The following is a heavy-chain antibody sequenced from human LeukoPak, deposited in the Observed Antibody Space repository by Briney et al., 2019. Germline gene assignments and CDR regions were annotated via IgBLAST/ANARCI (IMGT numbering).Heavy chain of an antibody. J-gene: IGHJ4*02. CDR2: IKSKTDGGTT. CDR1: GFTFSNAW. Sequence: GWSLRLSCAASGFTFSNAWMSWVRRAPGKGLEWVGRIKSKTDGGTTDYAAPVKGRFTISRDDSKNTLYLQMNSLKTEDTAVYYCTTESYYYDSSHGGGVDYWGQGTLVTVSS. CDR3: TTESYYYDSSHGGGVDY. D-gene: IGHD3-22*01. V-gene: IGHV3-15*01.